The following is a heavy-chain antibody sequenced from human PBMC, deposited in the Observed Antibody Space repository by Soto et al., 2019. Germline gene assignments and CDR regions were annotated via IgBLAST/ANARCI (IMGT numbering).Heavy chain of an antibody. V-gene: IGHV1-69*06. Sequence: QVQLVQSGAEVKKPGSSVKVSCKASGGTFSSYAISWVRQAPGQWLEWIGGIIHIFGTANYAQKFQGRVTITADKSTSAAYMELSSLRSEDTAVYYCAFYYAIVTGLWWGDYYYGMDVWGQGTTVTVSS. CDR3: AFYYAIVTGLWWGDYYYGMDV. CDR1: GGTFSSYA. J-gene: IGHJ6*02. CDR2: IIHIFGTA. D-gene: IGHD3-9*01.